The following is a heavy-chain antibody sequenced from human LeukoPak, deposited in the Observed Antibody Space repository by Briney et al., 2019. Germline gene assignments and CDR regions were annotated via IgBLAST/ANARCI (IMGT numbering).Heavy chain of an antibody. CDR2: IRYSGNT. Sequence: SEALSLTCTVSGDSIISSRYYWGWIRQPPGKGLEWIASIRYSGNTFYNPSFKSRVTISVDTSNNQLSLRLSSVTAADAAVYYCARLRDGRWLLEYWGQGTLVTVSS. CDR1: GDSIISSRYY. D-gene: IGHD5-12*01. V-gene: IGHV4-39*01. J-gene: IGHJ4*02. CDR3: ARLRDGRWLLEY.